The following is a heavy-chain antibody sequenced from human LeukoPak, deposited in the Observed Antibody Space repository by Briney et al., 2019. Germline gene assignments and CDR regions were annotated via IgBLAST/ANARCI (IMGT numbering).Heavy chain of an antibody. J-gene: IGHJ4*02. D-gene: IGHD5-18*01. CDR3: ASRARGHSYGLLDY. V-gene: IGHV3-48*03. CDR1: GFIFSTNE. CDR2: TSPSGSTI. Sequence: PGGSLRLSCAASGFIFSTNEMNWVRQAPGKGLEWISFTSPSGSTIYYADSVKGRFSISRDDAKNSLYLQMNSLRAEDTAVYYCASRARGHSYGLLDYWGQGTLVTVSS.